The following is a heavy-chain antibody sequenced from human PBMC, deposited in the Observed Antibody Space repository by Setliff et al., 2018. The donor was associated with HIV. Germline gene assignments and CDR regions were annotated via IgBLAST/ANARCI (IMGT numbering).Heavy chain of an antibody. CDR3: EAATVGETGYYGIDV. D-gene: IGHD1-26*01. Sequence: SETLSLTCAVYGESFSGYYWSWVRQSPGKGLEWIGEIYHTGSTNYSPSLKSRVTMSVDTSKNQFSLKLNSVTAADTAVYYCEAATVGETGYYGIDVWGPGTTVTVSS. V-gene: IGHV4-34*01. J-gene: IGHJ6*02. CDR2: IYHTGST. CDR1: GESFSGYY.